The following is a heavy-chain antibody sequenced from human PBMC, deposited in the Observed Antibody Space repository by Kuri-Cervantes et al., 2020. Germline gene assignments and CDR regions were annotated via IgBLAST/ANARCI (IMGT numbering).Heavy chain of an antibody. Sequence: GGSLRLSCAASGFSIGDYAMHWVRQTPGQGLQWVAGITWNSGYIVYADSVKGRFTLSRDNGENSLYLQMNSLRLEDTAFYYCAKDMGRWGGYNIFDQWGQGTLVTVSS. CDR1: GFSIGDYA. V-gene: IGHV3-9*01. D-gene: IGHD5-24*01. J-gene: IGHJ4*02. CDR3: AKDMGRWGGYNIFDQ. CDR2: ITWNSGYI.